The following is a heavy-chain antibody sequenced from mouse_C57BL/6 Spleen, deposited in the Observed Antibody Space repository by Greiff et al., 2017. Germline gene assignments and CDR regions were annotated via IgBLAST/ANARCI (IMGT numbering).Heavy chain of an antibody. CDR2: IGPGSGST. Sequence: QVQLQQSGAELVKPGASVKISCKASGYTFTDYYINWVKQRPGQGLEWIGKIGPGSGSTYYNEKFKGKATLTADKSSSTAYMQLSSLTSEDSAVYFCARRGYYYGSSHYAMDYWGQGTSVTVSS. CDR1: GYTFTDYY. V-gene: IGHV1-77*01. CDR3: ARRGYYYGSSHYAMDY. D-gene: IGHD1-1*01. J-gene: IGHJ4*01.